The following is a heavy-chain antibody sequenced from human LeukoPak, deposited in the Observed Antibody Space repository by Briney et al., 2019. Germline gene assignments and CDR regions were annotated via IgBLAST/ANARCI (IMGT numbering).Heavy chain of an antibody. CDR2: FDPEGGET. CDR3: ATELIAAAGNSY. Sequence: ASVKVSCKVSGYTLTELSMHWVRQAPGKGLEWMGGFDPEGGETIYAQKFQGRVTMTEDTSTDTAYMELSSLRSEDTAVYYCATELIAAAGNSYWGQGTLVTVSS. CDR1: GYTLTELS. J-gene: IGHJ4*02. V-gene: IGHV1-24*01. D-gene: IGHD6-13*01.